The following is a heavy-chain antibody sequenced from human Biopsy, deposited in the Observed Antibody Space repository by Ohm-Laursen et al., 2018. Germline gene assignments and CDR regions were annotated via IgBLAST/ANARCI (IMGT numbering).Heavy chain of an antibody. CDR1: GGSFTGHY. Sequence: SQTLSLTWAVSGGSFTGHYWSWIRQPPGKGLEWIGQISHTGYTSYKSSLKSRVTISLDTSRKHFSLRLTSLAAADTAVYYCARGSNEYGGLYFPHWGQGTLVTVSS. CDR2: ISHTGYT. CDR3: ARGSNEYGGLYFPH. D-gene: IGHD4-23*01. V-gene: IGHV4-59*11. J-gene: IGHJ1*01.